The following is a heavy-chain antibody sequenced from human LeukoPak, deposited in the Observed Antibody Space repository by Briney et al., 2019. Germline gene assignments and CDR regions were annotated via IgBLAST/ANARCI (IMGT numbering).Heavy chain of an antibody. CDR3: ARDHTYYYDSSGYSSHFVY. D-gene: IGHD3-22*01. Sequence: PSETLSLTCTVSGGSISSGSYYWSWIRQPAGKGLEWIGRIYTSGSTNYNPSLKSRVTISVDTSKNQFSLKLSSVTAADTAVYYCARDHTYYYDSSGYSSHFVYWGQGTLVTVSS. CDR2: IYTSGST. CDR1: GGSISSGSYY. V-gene: IGHV4-61*02. J-gene: IGHJ4*02.